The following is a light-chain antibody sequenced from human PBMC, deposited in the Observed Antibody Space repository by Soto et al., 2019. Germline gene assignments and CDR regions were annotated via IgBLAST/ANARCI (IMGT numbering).Light chain of an antibody. CDR3: QQRGNWPPS. CDR2: DAS. V-gene: IGKV3-11*01. J-gene: IGKJ4*01. Sequence: EIVLTQSPATLSLSPGESATLSCRASQSVSSYLASYQQKPGQAPRLLIYDASNTATGIPARFSGSGSGTDFTLTISSLEPEDFAVYYCQQRGNWPPSFGGGTKVDIK. CDR1: QSVSSY.